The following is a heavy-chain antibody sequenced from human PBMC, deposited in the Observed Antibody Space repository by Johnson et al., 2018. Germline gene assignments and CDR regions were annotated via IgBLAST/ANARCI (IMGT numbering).Heavy chain of an antibody. D-gene: IGHD5-24*01. Sequence: VQLVESGGGVVQPGRSLRLSCAASGFTFSAYCIHWVRQAPGRGLEWVAVISYDGSNKYYADSVKGRFTISRDNSKNTLSLQMNSLRAEDTAVFYCARSRDGYNSLDIWGQGTMVTVSS. V-gene: IGHV3-30*03. CDR1: GFTFSAYC. CDR2: ISYDGSNK. J-gene: IGHJ3*02. CDR3: ARSRDGYNSLDI.